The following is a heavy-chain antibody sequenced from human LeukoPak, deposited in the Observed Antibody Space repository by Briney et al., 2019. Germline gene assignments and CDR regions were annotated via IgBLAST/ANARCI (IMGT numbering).Heavy chain of an antibody. V-gene: IGHV5-51*01. CDR3: ARQTAMGRSGDY. Sequence: GESLKISCTASGYSFTNYWIGWVRQMPGKGLEWMGIIDPSDSETRYTPSFQGQVTISADKSLSTAHLQWNSLKASDPAMYYCARQTAMGRSGDYWGQGTLVIVSS. CDR1: GYSFTNYW. J-gene: IGHJ4*02. D-gene: IGHD5-18*01. CDR2: IDPSDSET.